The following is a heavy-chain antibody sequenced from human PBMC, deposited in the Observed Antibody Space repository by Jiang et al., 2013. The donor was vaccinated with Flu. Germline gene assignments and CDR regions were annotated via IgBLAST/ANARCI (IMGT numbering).Heavy chain of an antibody. CDR2: INPSGGST. J-gene: IGHJ4*02. Sequence: QSGAEVKKPGASVKVSCKASGYTFTSYYMHWVRQAPGQGLEWMGIINPSGGSTSYAQKFQGRVTMTRDTSTITVYMELSSLRSEDTAVYYCAREGIVGAYFDYWGQGTLVTVSS. CDR1: GYTFTSYY. CDR3: AREGIVGAYFDY. V-gene: IGHV1-46*01. D-gene: IGHD1-26*01.